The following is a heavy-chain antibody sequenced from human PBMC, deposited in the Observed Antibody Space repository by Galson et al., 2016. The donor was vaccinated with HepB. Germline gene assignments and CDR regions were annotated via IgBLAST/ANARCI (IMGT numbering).Heavy chain of an antibody. CDR2: INQDGGEK. V-gene: IGHV3-7*03. CDR1: GFTFTSHW. J-gene: IGHJ4*02. Sequence: SLRLSCAASGFTFTSHWMHWVRQAPGKGLEWVANINQDGGEKYYVDSVKGRFTISRDNAKNSLYLQMNCLRAEDTAVYYCANHRGWGQGTLVTVSS. CDR3: ANHRG. D-gene: IGHD1-14*01.